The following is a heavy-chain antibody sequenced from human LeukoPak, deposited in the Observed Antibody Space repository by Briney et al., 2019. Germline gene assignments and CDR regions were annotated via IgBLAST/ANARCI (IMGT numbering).Heavy chain of an antibody. CDR1: GYTFTDYY. J-gene: IGHJ4*02. Sequence: GASVKVSYKASGYTFTDYYMHWVRQAPGKGLEWMGWINPYSGGTKNAQKFQGRVTMTRDASTSTAYMDLSRLTFDDTAFYYCARGDIYGDYVWWGQGTLVTVSS. CDR3: ARGDIYGDYVW. CDR2: INPYSGGT. V-gene: IGHV1-2*02. D-gene: IGHD4-17*01.